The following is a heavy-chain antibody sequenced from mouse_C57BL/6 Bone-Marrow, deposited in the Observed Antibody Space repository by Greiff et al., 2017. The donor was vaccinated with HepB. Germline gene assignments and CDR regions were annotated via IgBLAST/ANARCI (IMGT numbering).Heavy chain of an antibody. CDR3: AIYYSNYDY. Sequence: EVQLQQSGPVLVKPGASVKMSCKASGYTFTDYYMNWVKQSHGKSLEWIGVINPYNGGTSYNQKFKGKATLTVDKSSSTAYMELNSLTSEDSAVYYCAIYYSNYDYWGQGTTLTVSS. CDR1: GYTFTDYY. V-gene: IGHV1-19*01. D-gene: IGHD2-5*01. CDR2: INPYNGGT. J-gene: IGHJ2*01.